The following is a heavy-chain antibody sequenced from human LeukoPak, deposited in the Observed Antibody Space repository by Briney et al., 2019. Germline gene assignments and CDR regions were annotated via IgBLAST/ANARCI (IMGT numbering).Heavy chain of an antibody. CDR2: FDPENAEI. J-gene: IGHJ4*02. Sequence: ASVKVSCKLSGNTLRELPIQWVRQAGGKGLEWMAGFDPENAEIVYAQKFQGRVTMTEDTSTNTAYMELTSLTSDDTALYYCATRGSDFWSGFDYSGQGTQVTVSS. CDR1: GNTLRELP. D-gene: IGHD3-3*01. CDR3: ATRGSDFWSGFDY. V-gene: IGHV1-24*01.